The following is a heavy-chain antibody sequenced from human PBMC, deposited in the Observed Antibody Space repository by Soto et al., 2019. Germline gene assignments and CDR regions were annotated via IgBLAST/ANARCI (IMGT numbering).Heavy chain of an antibody. Sequence: QVQLVQSGAEVKKPGSSVKVSCKASGGTFSSYAISWVRQAPGQGLEWMGGIIPIFGTANYAQKFQGRVTITADESTSTAYMELSSLRSEDTAVYYCARISSGSGYYPRYFDYWGQGTLVTVSS. CDR3: ARISSGSGYYPRYFDY. CDR1: GGTFSSYA. CDR2: IIPIFGTA. V-gene: IGHV1-69*12. D-gene: IGHD3-22*01. J-gene: IGHJ4*02.